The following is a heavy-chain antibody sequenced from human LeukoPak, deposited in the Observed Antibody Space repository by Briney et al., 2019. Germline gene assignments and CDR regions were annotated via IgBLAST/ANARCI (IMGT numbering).Heavy chain of an antibody. CDR2: IRNKANSYTT. Sequence: GGSLRLSCAASGFAFKNYYMDWVRQAPGKGLEWVGRIRNKANSYTTDYAASVRGRFTISRDDSKNSLYLQMNSLRAEDTAVYYCARDHAYYDILTGPVYSMDVWGQGTTVTVSS. CDR3: ARDHAYYDILTGPVYSMDV. D-gene: IGHD3-9*01. V-gene: IGHV3-72*01. J-gene: IGHJ6*02. CDR1: GFAFKNYY.